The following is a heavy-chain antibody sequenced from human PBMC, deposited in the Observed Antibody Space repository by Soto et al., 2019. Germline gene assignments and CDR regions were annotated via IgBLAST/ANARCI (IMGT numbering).Heavy chain of an antibody. J-gene: IGHJ4*02. Sequence: SETLSLTCTISGGSISVYYWSWVRQPPGYELEWIGYIYASGSPYYNPSLRSRVTISADTSKNQISLKLTSPTAADTAVYYCARGVGSSPPRYWGRGTLVTVSS. D-gene: IGHD1-26*01. CDR2: IYASGSP. CDR1: GGSISVYY. CDR3: ARGVGSSPPRY. V-gene: IGHV4-59*01.